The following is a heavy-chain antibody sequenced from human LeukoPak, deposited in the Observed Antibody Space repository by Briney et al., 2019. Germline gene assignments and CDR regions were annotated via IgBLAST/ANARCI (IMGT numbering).Heavy chain of an antibody. Sequence: PGGSLRLSCAASGFTLSSYSMNWVRQAPGKGLEWVSSISSSSSYIYYADSVKGRFTISRDNAKNSLYLQMGSLRAEDTAVYYCATYTHWVAGDVWGQGTTVTVSS. CDR2: ISSSSSYI. CDR1: GFTLSSYS. D-gene: IGHD3-16*01. J-gene: IGHJ6*02. CDR3: ATYTHWVAGDV. V-gene: IGHV3-21*01.